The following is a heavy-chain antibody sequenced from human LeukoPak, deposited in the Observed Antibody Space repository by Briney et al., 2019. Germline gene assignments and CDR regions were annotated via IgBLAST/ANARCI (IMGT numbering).Heavy chain of an antibody. J-gene: IGHJ4*02. CDR2: IYYSGST. Sequence: SETLSLTCTVSGVSVSSGSYYWSWIRQPPGKGLEWIGYIYYSGSTNYNPSLKSRVTISVDTSKNQFSLKLSSVTAADTAVYYCARVSSYGPKVDYWGQGTLVTVSS. CDR1: GVSVSSGSYY. D-gene: IGHD5-18*01. CDR3: ARVSSYGPKVDY. V-gene: IGHV4-61*01.